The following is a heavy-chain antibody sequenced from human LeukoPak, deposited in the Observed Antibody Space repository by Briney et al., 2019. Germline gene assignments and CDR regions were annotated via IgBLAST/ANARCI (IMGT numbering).Heavy chain of an antibody. J-gene: IGHJ4*02. D-gene: IGHD6-6*01. CDR1: GYSFTNYW. CDR2: ISPSDSDT. CDR3: ATAASRPEYRISWLFDY. V-gene: IGHV5-51*01. Sequence: GESLKISCKGSGYSFTNYWIGWARQMPGKGLEWMGIISPSDSDTRYSPSFQGQATISADKSISTAYLQWSSLKASDTAMYYCATAASRPEYRISWLFDYWGQGTLVIVSS.